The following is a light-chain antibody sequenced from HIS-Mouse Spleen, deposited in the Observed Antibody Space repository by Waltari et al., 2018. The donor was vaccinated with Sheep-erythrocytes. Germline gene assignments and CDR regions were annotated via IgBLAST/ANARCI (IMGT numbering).Light chain of an antibody. V-gene: IGKV1-39*01. CDR2: AAS. CDR1: QSISSY. Sequence: DIQMTQSPSSLSASVGDRVTITCRASQSISSYLNWYQQKPGKAPKLLIYAASSLQSGVPSRFSGSGSGTDFTLTISSLQPEDFATYYCQQGNSIPFTFGQGTKLEIK. J-gene: IGKJ2*01. CDR3: QQGNSIPFT.